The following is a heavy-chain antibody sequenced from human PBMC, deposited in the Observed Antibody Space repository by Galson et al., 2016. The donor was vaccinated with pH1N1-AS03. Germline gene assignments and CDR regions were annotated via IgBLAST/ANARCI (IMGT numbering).Heavy chain of an antibody. Sequence: SLRLSCAASGLEFSYFWMTWVRQAPGKGPEWVANIKQDGSETHYVDSVKGRFTISRDNAKNSLYLQMNSLRVEDTAMYYCARGEMIGDDSWGQGTLVTGSS. D-gene: IGHD3-16*01. V-gene: IGHV3-7*03. CDR3: ARGEMIGDDS. J-gene: IGHJ4*02. CDR2: IKQDGSET. CDR1: GLEFSYFW.